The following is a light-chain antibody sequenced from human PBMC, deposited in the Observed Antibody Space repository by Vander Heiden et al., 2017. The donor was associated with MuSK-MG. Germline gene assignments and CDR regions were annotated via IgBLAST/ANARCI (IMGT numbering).Light chain of an antibody. V-gene: IGLV2-14*01. CDR1: SSDVGGYNS. J-gene: IGLJ1*01. CDR3: SSYTSSSLWV. CDR2: EVS. Sequence: QSALTQPASVSGSPGQSITISCTGTSSDVGGYNSVSWYQQHPGKAPKLMSFEVSNRPSGVSNRFSGSKSGNTASLTISGLQAEDEADYYCSSYTSSSLWVFGTGTKVTVL.